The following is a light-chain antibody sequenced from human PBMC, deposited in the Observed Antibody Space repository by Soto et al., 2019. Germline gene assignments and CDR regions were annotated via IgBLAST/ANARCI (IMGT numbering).Light chain of an antibody. CDR3: QQYYSTPTWT. J-gene: IGKJ1*01. CDR2: AAS. Sequence: IQMSQSPSSLSASVGDRVTITCRASQTINTYLNWYQQKPGKAPKLLIHAASSLQSGVPSRFSGSGSGTDFTLTISNLQAEDVAVYYCQQYYSTPTWTFGQGTKADIK. CDR1: QTINTY. V-gene: IGKV1-39*01.